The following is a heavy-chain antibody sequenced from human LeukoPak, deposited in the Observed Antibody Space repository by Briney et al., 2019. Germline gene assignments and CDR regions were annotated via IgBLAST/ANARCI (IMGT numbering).Heavy chain of an antibody. V-gene: IGHV3-73*01. J-gene: IGHJ4*02. CDR3: TRWPLNGPPFDY. CDR1: GSTFSDSA. CDR2: VRSKANAYAT. Sequence: GGSLKLSCVGSGSTFSDSAIHWVRLAPGKGLEWVGRVRSKANAYATTYPASMKGRFTISREESKNTTYLQMNSLKTEDTAVYLCTRWPLNGPPFDYWGQGTLVTVSS. D-gene: IGHD5-12*01.